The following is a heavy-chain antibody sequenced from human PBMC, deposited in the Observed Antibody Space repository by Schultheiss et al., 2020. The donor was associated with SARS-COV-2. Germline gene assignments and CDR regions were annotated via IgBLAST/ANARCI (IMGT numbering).Heavy chain of an antibody. Sequence: SETLSLTCTVSGGSISSYYWSWIRQPPGKGLEWIGEINHSGSTNYNPSLKSRVTISVDTSKNQFSLKLSSVTAADTAVYYCARAALRFYYFDYWGQGTLVTVSS. CDR3: ARAALRFYYFDY. CDR2: INHSGST. V-gene: IGHV4-34*01. J-gene: IGHJ4*02. D-gene: IGHD3-3*01. CDR1: GGSISSYY.